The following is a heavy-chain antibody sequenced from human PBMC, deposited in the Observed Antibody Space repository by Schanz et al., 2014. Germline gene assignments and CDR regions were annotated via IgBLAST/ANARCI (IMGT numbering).Heavy chain of an antibody. CDR2: ISDNGIST. CDR3: ARDLISSGWYG. J-gene: IGHJ4*02. CDR1: GFTVNNYA. Sequence: EVQLLESGGGLVQPGGSLRLSCTVSGFTVNNYAMNWVRQAPGKGLEWVSGISDNGISTYYADSVKGRFSISRENSKNTLYLQMKSLRAEDTAVYYCARDLISSGWYGWGQGTLVAVSS. D-gene: IGHD6-19*01. V-gene: IGHV3-23*01.